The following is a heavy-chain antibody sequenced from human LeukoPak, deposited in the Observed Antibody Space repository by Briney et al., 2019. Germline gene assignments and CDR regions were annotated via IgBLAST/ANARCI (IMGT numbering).Heavy chain of an antibody. V-gene: IGHV6-1*01. CDR2: TYYRSKWYN. CDR1: GDSVSSNSAA. J-gene: IGHJ4*02. CDR3: AKEGRRWLYFDY. Sequence: QTLSLTCAISGDSVSSNSAAWNWIRQSPSRGLEWLGRTYYRSKWYNDYAVSVKIRITINPDTSKNQFSLQLNSVTPEDTAVYYSAKEGRRWLYFDYWGQGTLVTVSS. D-gene: IGHD5-24*01.